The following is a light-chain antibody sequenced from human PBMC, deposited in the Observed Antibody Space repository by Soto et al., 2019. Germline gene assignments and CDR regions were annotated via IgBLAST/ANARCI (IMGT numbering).Light chain of an antibody. CDR3: QQRSNWAT. CDR2: GAS. J-gene: IGKJ3*01. V-gene: IGKV3D-20*02. CDR1: QSVSSNY. Sequence: EIVMTQSPGTLSLSPGETATLSCRASQSVSSNYVAWFHQKPGQAPRLLIYGASSRATGVPDRFSASGSGTDFTLTISSLEPEDFAVYYCQQRSNWATFGPGTKVDIK.